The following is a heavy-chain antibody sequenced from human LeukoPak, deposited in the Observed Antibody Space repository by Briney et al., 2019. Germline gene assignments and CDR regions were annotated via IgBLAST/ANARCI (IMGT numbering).Heavy chain of an antibody. CDR3: ARSPITIFGVVIRYYLDY. D-gene: IGHD3-3*01. Sequence: ASVKVSCKASGYTFTGYYMHWVRQAPGQGLEWMGWINPNSGGTNYAQEFQGRVTMTRDTSISTAYMELSRLKSDDTAVYLCARSPITIFGVVIRYYLDYWGQGTLVIVSS. CDR2: INPNSGGT. CDR1: GYTFTGYY. J-gene: IGHJ4*02. V-gene: IGHV1-2*02.